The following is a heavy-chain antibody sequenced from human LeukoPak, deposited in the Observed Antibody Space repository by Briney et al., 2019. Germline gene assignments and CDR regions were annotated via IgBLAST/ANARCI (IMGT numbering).Heavy chain of an antibody. CDR2: IRYDGSNK. D-gene: IGHD1-26*01. CDR3: AKDAGLAPHSGSYFDY. J-gene: IGHJ4*02. V-gene: IGHV3-30*02. Sequence: PGGSLRLSCAASGFTFSSYGMHWVRQAPGKGLEWVAFIRYDGSNKYYADSVKGRFTISRDNSKNTLYLQMNSLRAEDTAVYYCAKDAGLAPHSGSYFDYWGQGTLVTVSS. CDR1: GFTFSSYG.